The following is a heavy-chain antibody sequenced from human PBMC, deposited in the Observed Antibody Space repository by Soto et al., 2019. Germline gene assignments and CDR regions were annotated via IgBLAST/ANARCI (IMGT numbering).Heavy chain of an antibody. CDR1: GYTFDSYG. J-gene: IGHJ4*02. V-gene: IGHV1-18*01. D-gene: IGHD2-15*01. CDR3: ERIFSSGPYSPSDY. Sequence: ASVKVSCKASGYTFDSYGINWVRQAPGQGLEWMGRISVYNGDTHYAQNLQGRVTLTADTSTSTAYMELRSLRFDDTATYYCERIFSSGPYSPSDYWGQGTLVTVSS. CDR2: ISVYNGDT.